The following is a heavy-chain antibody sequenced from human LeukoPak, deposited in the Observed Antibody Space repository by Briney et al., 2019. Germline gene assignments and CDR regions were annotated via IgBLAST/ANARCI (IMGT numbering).Heavy chain of an antibody. CDR2: INGDGSTT. D-gene: IGHD1-14*01. CDR1: GFTLSGYW. Sequence: GGSLRLSCAASGFTLSGYWMLWVRQAPGKGLVSVSFINGDGSTTTYADSVKGRFTISRDSAKSTLYLQMNSLRAEDTAVYYCARGGYNDAFDIWGQGAMVTVSS. CDR3: ARGGYNDAFDI. V-gene: IGHV3-74*01. J-gene: IGHJ3*02.